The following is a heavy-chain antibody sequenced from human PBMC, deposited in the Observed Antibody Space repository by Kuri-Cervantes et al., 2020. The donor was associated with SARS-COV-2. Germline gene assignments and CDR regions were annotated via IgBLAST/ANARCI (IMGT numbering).Heavy chain of an antibody. J-gene: IGHJ1*01. CDR3: ASQEGSGWYPASFQH. V-gene: IGHV1-69*13. Sequence: SVKVSCKASGGTFSSYGISWVRQAPGQGLEWMGRIIPIFGTANYAQKFQGRVTITADESTSTAYMELSSLRSEDTAVYYCASQEGSGWYPASFQHWGQGTLVTVSS. CDR2: IIPIFGTA. D-gene: IGHD6-19*01. CDR1: GGTFSSYG.